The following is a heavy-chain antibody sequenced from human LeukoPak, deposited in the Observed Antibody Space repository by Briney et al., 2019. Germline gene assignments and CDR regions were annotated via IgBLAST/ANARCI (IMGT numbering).Heavy chain of an antibody. V-gene: IGHV1-2*02. J-gene: IGHJ4*02. CDR2: INPNSGGT. Sequence: ASVKVSCKASGYTFTGYYMHWVRQAPGQGLEWMGWINPNSGGTNYAQKFQGRVTMTRDTSISTACMELSRLRSDDTAVYYCARDGHDSSGYYEDCWGQGTLVTVSS. CDR3: ARDGHDSSGYYEDC. CDR1: GYTFTGYY. D-gene: IGHD3-22*01.